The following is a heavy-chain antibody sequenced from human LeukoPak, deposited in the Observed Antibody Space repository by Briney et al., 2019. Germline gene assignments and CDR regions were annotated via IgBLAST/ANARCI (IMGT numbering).Heavy chain of an antibody. CDR1: GFTFSSYE. V-gene: IGHV3-48*03. J-gene: IGHJ6*02. Sequence: GGSLRLSCAASGFTFSSYEMNWVRQAPGKGLEWVSYISSSGSTIYYADSVKGRFTISRDNAKNSLYLQMNSLRAEDTAVYYCAREPKTYYYYGMDVWGQGTTVTVSS. CDR3: AREPKTYYYYGMDV. CDR2: ISSSGSTI.